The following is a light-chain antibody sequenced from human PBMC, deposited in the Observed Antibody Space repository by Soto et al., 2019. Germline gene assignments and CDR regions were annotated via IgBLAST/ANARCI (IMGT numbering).Light chain of an antibody. Sequence: DIVMTQSPLSLPVTPGEPASISCRSSQSLLHRNGKNYLDWYVQKPGQSQQLLIYLASTRASGVPDRFSGSGSGTDFTLKISRGEAEDVGFYYCMQGLQGRTFGQGTKVEI. CDR1: QSLLHRNGKNY. CDR3: MQGLQGRT. J-gene: IGKJ1*01. V-gene: IGKV2-28*01. CDR2: LAS.